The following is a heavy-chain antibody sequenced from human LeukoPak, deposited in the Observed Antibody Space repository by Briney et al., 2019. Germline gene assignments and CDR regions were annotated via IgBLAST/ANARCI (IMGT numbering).Heavy chain of an antibody. D-gene: IGHD4-17*01. V-gene: IGHV3-33*08. CDR1: GLTFSNYG. J-gene: IGHJ6*02. CDR3: ARDRYGDHDYYYGMDV. Sequence: GGSLRLACAASGLTFSNYGMHWVRQAPGKGLEWVAVIWYDGSNKYYADFVKGRFTISRDNSKNTLYLQMNSLRAEDTAVYYCARDRYGDHDYYYGMDVWGQGTTVTVSS. CDR2: IWYDGSNK.